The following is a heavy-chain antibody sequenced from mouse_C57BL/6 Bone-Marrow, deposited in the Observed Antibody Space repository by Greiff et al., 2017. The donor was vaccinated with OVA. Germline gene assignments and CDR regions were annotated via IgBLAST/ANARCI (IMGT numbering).Heavy chain of an antibody. CDR3: TRLGENYYGSSPDY. D-gene: IGHD1-1*01. CDR2: IDPETGGT. J-gene: IGHJ2*01. CDR1: GYTFTDYE. Sequence: QVHVKQSGAELVRPGASVTLSCKASGYTFTDYEMHWVKQTPVHGLEWIGAIDPETGGTAYNQKFKGKAILTADKSSSTAYMELRSLTSEDSAVYYCTRLGENYYGSSPDYWGQGTTLTVSS. V-gene: IGHV1-15*01.